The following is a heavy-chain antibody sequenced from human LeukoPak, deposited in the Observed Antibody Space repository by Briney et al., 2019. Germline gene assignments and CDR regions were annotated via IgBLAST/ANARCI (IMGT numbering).Heavy chain of an antibody. J-gene: IGHJ5*02. CDR1: GYTFTSYD. V-gene: IGHV1-8*01. Sequence: GASVKVSCKASGYTFTSYDINWVRQATGQGLEWMGWMNPNSGNTGYAQKFQGRVTMTRNTSISTAYMELSSLRSEDTAVYYCARGLLDYGDYVPWFDPWGQGTLVTVSS. D-gene: IGHD4-17*01. CDR2: MNPNSGNT. CDR3: ARGLLDYGDYVPWFDP.